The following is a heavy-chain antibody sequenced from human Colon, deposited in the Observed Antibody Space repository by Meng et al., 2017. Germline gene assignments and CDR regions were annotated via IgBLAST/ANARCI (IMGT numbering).Heavy chain of an antibody. CDR3: ARHIAVPGSGGGYFEY. D-gene: IGHD6-19*01. CDR1: GFTFNNYW. V-gene: IGHV3-7*01. J-gene: IGHJ4*02. Sequence: GESLKISCAASGFTFNNYWMSWVRQAPGKGLEWVAHIKLESERYYVDSVGGRFTTSRDNPKNSLYLQMNSLRAEDTAVYYCARHIAVPGSGGGYFEYWGQGTLVTVSS. CDR2: IKLESER.